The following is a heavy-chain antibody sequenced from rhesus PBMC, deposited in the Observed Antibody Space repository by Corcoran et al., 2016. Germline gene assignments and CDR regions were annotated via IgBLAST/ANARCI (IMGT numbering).Heavy chain of an antibody. CDR3: ARGRISGSR. D-gene: IGHD2-21*01. CDR2: IYGSGSST. J-gene: IGHJ4*01. V-gene: IGHV4-169*01. CDR1: GGSISSSY. Sequence: QLQLQESGPGLVKPSETLSVTCAVSGGSISSSYWSWIRQAPGKGLEWIGYIYGSGSSTNYNTSLKSRVTLSVDTSKNQLSLKLSSVTTADTAVYYCARGRISGSRWGQGVLVTVSS.